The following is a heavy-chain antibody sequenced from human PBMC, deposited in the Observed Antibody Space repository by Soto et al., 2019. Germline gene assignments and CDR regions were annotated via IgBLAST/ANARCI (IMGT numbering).Heavy chain of an antibody. CDR2: TYYRSKWYN. V-gene: IGHV6-1*01. CDR1: GDSVSSNSAA. J-gene: IGHJ6*02. CDR3: ARTNYYGSGSYRYYYYGMDV. Sequence: SQTLSLTCAISGDSVSSNSAAWNWIRQSPSRGLEWLGRTYYRSKWYNDYAVSVKSRITINPDTSKNQFSLQLNSVTPEDTAVYYCARTNYYGSGSYRYYYYGMDVWGQGTTVTVSS. D-gene: IGHD3-10*01.